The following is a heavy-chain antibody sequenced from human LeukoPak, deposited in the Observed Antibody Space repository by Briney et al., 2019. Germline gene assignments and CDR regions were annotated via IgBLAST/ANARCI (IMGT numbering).Heavy chain of an antibody. CDR3: VKITSVTGGDC. V-gene: IGHV3-64D*09. CDR2: ISNNGGSS. J-gene: IGHJ4*02. CDR1: GFTFSAYA. Sequence: PGGSLRLSCSASGFTFSAYAMYWVRQAPGKGLEYVSGISNNGGSSFYADSVKGRFTISRDNSKNTLYLQMSSLRAEDTAVYYCVKITSVTGGDCWGQGTRLTLSS. D-gene: IGHD1-1*01.